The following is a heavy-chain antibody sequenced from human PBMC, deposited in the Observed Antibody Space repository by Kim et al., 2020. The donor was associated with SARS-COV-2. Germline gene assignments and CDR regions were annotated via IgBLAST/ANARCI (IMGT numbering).Heavy chain of an antibody. J-gene: IGHJ4*02. CDR3: VRGSYRAFFAY. V-gene: IGHV4-30-2*06. CDR1: GASISSGSYS. CDR2: IYQSGGT. Sequence: SETLSLTWDASGASISSGSYSWSWNRQSPGQGLESIASIYQSGGTDYTPSRKSSLSIAMARSRNRVFLTLTSATAAETAGYYCVRGSYRAFFAYSGQGTL. D-gene: IGHD4-4*01.